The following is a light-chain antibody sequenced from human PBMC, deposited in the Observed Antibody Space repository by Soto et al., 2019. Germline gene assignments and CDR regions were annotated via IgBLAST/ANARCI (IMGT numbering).Light chain of an antibody. J-gene: IGLJ1*01. CDR2: EVN. V-gene: IGLV2-14*01. CDR1: SSDVGAYNY. Sequence: QSALTQPASVSGSPGQSITISCTGTSSDVGAYNYVSWYQHHPGKAPQLIIYEVNNRPSGVSNRFSGSKSGNTASLTISGLQAEDEADYYCSSYRSTSTYVFGSGTKLTVL. CDR3: SSYRSTSTYV.